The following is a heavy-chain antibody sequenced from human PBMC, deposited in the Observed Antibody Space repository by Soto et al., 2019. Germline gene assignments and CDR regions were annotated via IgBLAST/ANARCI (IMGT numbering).Heavy chain of an antibody. J-gene: IGHJ4*02. V-gene: IGHV3-74*01. CDR3: ARDPPGIGVEY. CDR1: GFTFSTYW. D-gene: IGHD3-3*01. Sequence: EVQLVESGGGLVQPGGSLRLSCTASGFTFSTYWMHWVRQAPGKGLVWVSHINPDGSTINYADSVKGRFTISRDNAKNTLYLHMSSLRAEDTAVYYCARDPPGIGVEYWGQGTLVTVSS. CDR2: INPDGSTI.